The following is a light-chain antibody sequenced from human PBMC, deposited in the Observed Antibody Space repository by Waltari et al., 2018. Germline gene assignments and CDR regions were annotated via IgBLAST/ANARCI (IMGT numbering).Light chain of an antibody. V-gene: IGLV2-8*01. Sequence: QSALTQPPSASGSPGQTVTISCAGTSSDVGSSDYVSWYQKHPGQAPKLFIYHVTKRPSGVPDRFSGSKSGNTASLTVSGLQAEDEADYYCSSNAGINNFVFGGGTKLTVL. J-gene: IGLJ2*01. CDR2: HVT. CDR3: SSNAGINNFV. CDR1: SSDVGSSDY.